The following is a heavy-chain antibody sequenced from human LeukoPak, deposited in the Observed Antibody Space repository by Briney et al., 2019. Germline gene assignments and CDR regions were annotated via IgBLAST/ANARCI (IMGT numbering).Heavy chain of an antibody. CDR1: GGSISSYC. D-gene: IGHD2-2*01. J-gene: IGHJ3*02. V-gene: IGHV4-59*08. Sequence: PSETLSLTCTVSGGSISSYCWSWIRQPPGKGLEWIGYIYYSGSTNYNPSLKSRVTILVDTSKNQFSLKLSSVTAADTAVYYCARHVLPRTSYCSSTSCKERGRWEQKAFDIWGQGTMVTVSS. CDR2: IYYSGST. CDR3: ARHVLPRTSYCSSTSCKERGRWEQKAFDI.